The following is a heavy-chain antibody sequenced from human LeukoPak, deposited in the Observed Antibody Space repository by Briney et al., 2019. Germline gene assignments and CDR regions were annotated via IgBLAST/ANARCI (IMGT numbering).Heavy chain of an antibody. CDR3: ARDGVVVVPAATSKDYYYYGMDV. CDR2: ISGSGSYV. D-gene: IGHD2-2*01. CDR1: GFTFSTYS. V-gene: IGHV3-21*01. J-gene: IGHJ6*02. Sequence: GGSLRLSCAASGFTFSTYSMNWVRQAPGKGLEWVSSISGSGSYVFYADSVKGRFTISRDNAKNSLYLQMNSLRAEDTAVYYCARDGVVVVPAATSKDYYYYGMDVWGQGTTVTVSS.